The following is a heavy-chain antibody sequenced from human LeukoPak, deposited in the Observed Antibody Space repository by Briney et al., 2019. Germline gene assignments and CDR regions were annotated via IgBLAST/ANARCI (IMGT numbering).Heavy chain of an antibody. D-gene: IGHD4-17*01. V-gene: IGHV3-9*01. CDR1: GFTFDDYA. CDR2: ISWNSGSL. CDR3: ATRYGGYGLRY. Sequence: PGRSLRLSCAASGFTFDDYAMHWVRQAPGKGLEWVSGISWNSGSLGYADSVKGRFTISRDNAKNSLYLQMNSLRAEDTALYYCATRYGGYGLRYWGQGTLVTASS. J-gene: IGHJ4*02.